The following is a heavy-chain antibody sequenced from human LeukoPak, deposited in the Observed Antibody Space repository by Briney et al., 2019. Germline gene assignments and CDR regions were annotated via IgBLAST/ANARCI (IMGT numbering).Heavy chain of an antibody. CDR1: GYTFTSYA. V-gene: IGHV1-18*01. CDR3: ARDIVVVPAAMWNYYYYGMDV. CDR2: ISAYNGNT. D-gene: IGHD2-2*01. Sequence: ASVKVSCKASGYTFTSYAMHWVRQAPGQRLEWMGWISAYNGNTNYAQKLQGRVTMTTDTSTSTAYMELRSLRSDDTAVYYCARDIVVVPAAMWNYYYYGMDVWGQGTTVTVSS. J-gene: IGHJ6*02.